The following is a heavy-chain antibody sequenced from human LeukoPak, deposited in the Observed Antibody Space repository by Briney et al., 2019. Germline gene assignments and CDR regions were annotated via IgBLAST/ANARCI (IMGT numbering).Heavy chain of an antibody. Sequence: GGSLRLSCAASGFTFSNAWMSWVRQAPGKGLEWVGRIKSKTDGGTTDYAAPVKGRFTISRDDSKNTLYLQMNSLKTGDTAVYYCTSEYYYDSSGQALWGNWGQGTLVTVSS. CDR2: IKSKTDGGTT. D-gene: IGHD3-22*01. J-gene: IGHJ4*02. V-gene: IGHV3-15*01. CDR1: GFTFSNAW. CDR3: TSEYYYDSSGQALWGN.